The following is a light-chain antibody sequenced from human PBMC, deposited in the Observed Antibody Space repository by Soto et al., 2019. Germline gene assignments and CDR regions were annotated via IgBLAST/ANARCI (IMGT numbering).Light chain of an antibody. V-gene: IGKV3-11*01. J-gene: IGKJ4*01. CDR1: QSVSSY. CDR3: QQRSNWPPLT. Sequence: EIVLTQSPATLSLSPGERATLSCRASQSVSSYLAWYQQKPGQAPRLLIYDASNRATGIPARFSGSGSGTDFTPTISSLEPEVFGVYYCQQRSNWPPLTFGGGTKVEIK. CDR2: DAS.